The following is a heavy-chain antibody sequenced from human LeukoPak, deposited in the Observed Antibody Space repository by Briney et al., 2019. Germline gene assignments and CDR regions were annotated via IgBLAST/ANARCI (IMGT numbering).Heavy chain of an antibody. V-gene: IGHV3-30*04. CDR2: ISYDGSNK. J-gene: IGHJ4*02. D-gene: IGHD3-22*01. Sequence: PGRSLRLSCAASGFTFSSYAMHWVRQAPGKGLEWEAVISYDGSNKYYADSVKGRFTISRDNSKNTLYLQMNSLRAEDTAVYYCARDGSEYYYDSSGFDYWGQGTLVTVSS. CDR1: GFTFSSYA. CDR3: ARDGSEYYYDSSGFDY.